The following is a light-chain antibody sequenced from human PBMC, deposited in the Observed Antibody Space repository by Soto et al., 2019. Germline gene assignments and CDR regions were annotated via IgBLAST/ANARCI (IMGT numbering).Light chain of an antibody. Sequence: QSALTQPASASGSPGQSIAISCTGTSSDVGGYDYVSWYQQLPGKAPKLMIYDVNNRPSGVSNRFSGSKSGNTASLTISGLQAEDEADYYCSPYTSSSTHVFGTGTKVTVL. V-gene: IGLV2-14*03. CDR3: SPYTSSSTHV. CDR2: DVN. J-gene: IGLJ1*01. CDR1: SSDVGGYDY.